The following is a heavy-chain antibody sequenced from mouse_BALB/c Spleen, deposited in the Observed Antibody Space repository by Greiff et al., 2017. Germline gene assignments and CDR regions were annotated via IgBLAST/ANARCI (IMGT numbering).Heavy chain of an antibody. CDR2: ISDGGSYT. V-gene: IGHV5-4*02. Sequence: EVQLKESGGGLVKPGGSLKLSCAASGFTFSDYYMYWVSQTPEKRLVWVATISDGGSYTYYPDSLKGRFTISRDNAKNNLYLQMSSLKSEDTAMYYCARDRGMGLYWYFDVWGAGTTVTVSS. CDR3: ARDRGMGLYWYFDV. D-gene: IGHD3-1*01. CDR1: GFTFSDYY. J-gene: IGHJ1*01.